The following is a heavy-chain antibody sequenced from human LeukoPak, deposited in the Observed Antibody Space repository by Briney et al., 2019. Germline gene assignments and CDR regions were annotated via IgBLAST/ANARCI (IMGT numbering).Heavy chain of an antibody. D-gene: IGHD3-22*01. J-gene: IGHJ4*02. V-gene: IGHV3-21*01. Sequence: NPGGSLRLSCAASGFTFSSYSMNWVRLAPGKGLEWVSSISSSSSYIYYADSVKGRFTISRDNAKNSLYLQMNSLRAEDTAVYYCASFYDSSGYYYGRAGFFDYWGQGTLVTVSS. CDR2: ISSSSSYI. CDR1: GFTFSSYS. CDR3: ASFYDSSGYYYGRAGFFDY.